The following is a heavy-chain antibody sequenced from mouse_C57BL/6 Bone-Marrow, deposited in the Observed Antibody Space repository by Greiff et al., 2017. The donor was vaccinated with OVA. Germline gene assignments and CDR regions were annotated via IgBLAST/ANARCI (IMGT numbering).Heavy chain of an antibody. CDR1: GYTFTSYW. CDR2: IDPSDSYT. CDR3: ARAIYITTCFDY. Sequence: QVQLQQPGAELVMPGASVKLSCKASGYTFTSYWMHWVKQRPGQGLEWIGEIDPSDSYTNYNQKFKGKSTLTVDKSSSTAYMQLSSLTSEDSAVYYCARAIYITTCFDYWGQGTTLTVSS. J-gene: IGHJ2*01. V-gene: IGHV1-69*01. D-gene: IGHD2-4*01.